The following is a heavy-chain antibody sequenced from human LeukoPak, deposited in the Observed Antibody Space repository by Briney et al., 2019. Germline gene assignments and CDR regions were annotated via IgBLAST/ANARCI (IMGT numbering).Heavy chain of an antibody. CDR1: GASLSSHY. Sequence: SETLSLTCTVTGASLSSHYWCWIRQTPRTGLEWIGDIYDRGSTTYNPSLKSRVSITVDTSRNQFSLNLRSVTAADTAVYYCAKIEVGRFDPWGQGTLVTVSS. J-gene: IGHJ5*02. CDR2: IYDRGST. CDR3: AKIEVGRFDP. D-gene: IGHD1-26*01. V-gene: IGHV4-59*11.